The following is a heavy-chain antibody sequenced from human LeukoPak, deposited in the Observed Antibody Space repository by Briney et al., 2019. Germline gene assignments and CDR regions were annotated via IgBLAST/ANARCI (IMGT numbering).Heavy chain of an antibody. CDR1: GYTFTGYY. CDR3: ARVGGYSGYNFDY. V-gene: IGHV1-2*06. CDR2: INPNSGGT. J-gene: IGHJ4*02. Sequence: ASVKVSCKASGYTFTGYYIHWVRQAPGQGLEWMGRINPNSGGTNYVQKFRGRVTMTRDTSISTAYMELSRLRSDDTAVYYCARVGGYSGYNFDYWGQGTLVTVSS. D-gene: IGHD5-12*01.